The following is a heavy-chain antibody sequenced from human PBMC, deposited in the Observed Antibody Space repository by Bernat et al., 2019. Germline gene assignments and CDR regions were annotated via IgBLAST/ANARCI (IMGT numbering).Heavy chain of an antibody. CDR3: AREDTYYYGSGDLGR. J-gene: IGHJ4*02. CDR1: GYTFTSYG. CDR2: INPSGGST. Sequence: QVQLVQSGAEVKKPGASVKVSCKASGYTFTSYGISWVRQAPGQGLEWMGIINPSGGSTSYAQKFQGRVTMTRDTSTSTVYMELSSLRSEDTAVYYCAREDTYYYGSGDLGRWGQGTLVTVSS. D-gene: IGHD3-10*01. V-gene: IGHV1-46*01.